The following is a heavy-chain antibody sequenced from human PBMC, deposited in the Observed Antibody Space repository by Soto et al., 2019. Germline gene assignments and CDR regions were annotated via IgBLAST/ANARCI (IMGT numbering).Heavy chain of an antibody. Sequence: PGGSLRLSCAASGFTFSSYGMHWVRQAPGKGLEWVAVIWYDGSNKYYADSVKGRFTISRDNSKNTLYLQMNSLRAEDTAVYYCAREIGSGWYFSGFDYWGQGTLVTVSS. V-gene: IGHV3-33*01. CDR3: AREIGSGWYFSGFDY. CDR1: GFTFSSYG. J-gene: IGHJ4*02. CDR2: IWYDGSNK. D-gene: IGHD6-19*01.